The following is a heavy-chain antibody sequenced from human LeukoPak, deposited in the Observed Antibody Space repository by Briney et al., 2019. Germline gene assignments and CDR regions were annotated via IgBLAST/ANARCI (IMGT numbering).Heavy chain of an antibody. CDR3: ARHITMVRGVIITPTYYYYGMDV. D-gene: IGHD3-10*01. J-gene: IGHJ6*02. Sequence: SETLSLTCTVSGGSISSYYWSWIRQPAGKGLEWIGRIYTSGSTNYNPSLKSRVTMSVDTSKNQFSLKLSSVTAADTAVYYCARHITMVRGVIITPTYYYYGMDVWGQGTTVTVSS. CDR2: IYTSGST. V-gene: IGHV4-4*07. CDR1: GGSISSYY.